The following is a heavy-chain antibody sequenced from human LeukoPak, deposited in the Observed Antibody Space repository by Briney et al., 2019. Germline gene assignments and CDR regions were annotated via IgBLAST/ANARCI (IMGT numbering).Heavy chain of an antibody. Sequence: SETLSLTCTVSGGSISSYYWSWIRQPPGKGLEWIGYIYYSGSTNYNPSLKSRVTISVDTSKNQFSLKLSSVTAADTAVYYCARGEEAVGAYYFDYWGQGTLVTVSS. CDR2: IYYSGST. J-gene: IGHJ4*02. V-gene: IGHV4-59*01. CDR1: GGSISSYY. CDR3: ARGEEAVGAYYFDY. D-gene: IGHD1-26*01.